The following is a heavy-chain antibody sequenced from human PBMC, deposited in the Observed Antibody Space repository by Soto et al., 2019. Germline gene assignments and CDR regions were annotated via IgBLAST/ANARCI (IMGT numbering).Heavy chain of an antibody. D-gene: IGHD6-19*01. J-gene: IGHJ4*02. CDR1: GFTFSSYS. CDR3: ARDNVVAGVFDY. Sequence: GGSLRLSCAASGFTFSSYSMNWFRQAPGKGLEWVSSISSSSSYIYYADSVKGRFTISRDNAKNSLYLQMNSLRAEDTAVYYCARDNVVAGVFDYWGQGALVTVSS. V-gene: IGHV3-21*01. CDR2: ISSSSSYI.